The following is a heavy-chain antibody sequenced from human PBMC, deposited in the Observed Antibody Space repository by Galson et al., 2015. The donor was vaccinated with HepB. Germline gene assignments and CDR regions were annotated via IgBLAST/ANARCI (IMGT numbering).Heavy chain of an antibody. CDR3: ARDLIGYIDL. CDR2: INPSGGST. D-gene: IGHD5-24*01. V-gene: IGHV1-46*01. CDR1: GYTFTTSY. J-gene: IGHJ5*02. Sequence: SVKVSCKASGYTFTTSYMHWVRQAPGQGLEWMGIINPSGGSTTYAQKFQGRVTMTRDTSTSTVYMELSSLRSEDTAVYFCARDLIGYIDLWGQGTLVTVSS.